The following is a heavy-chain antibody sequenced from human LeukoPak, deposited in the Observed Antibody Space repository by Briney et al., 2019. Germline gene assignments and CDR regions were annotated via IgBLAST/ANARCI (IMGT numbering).Heavy chain of an antibody. Sequence: PGGSLRLSCAASGFTFSNYVMNWVRQAPGKGLEWVTFIQKDGRSKFYADSVKGRFTISRDNSKKTVYLQMSSLTIEDTAVYYCAKEPGEGGSAFDYWGQGTLVTVYS. CDR2: IQKDGRSK. CDR1: GFTFSNYV. D-gene: IGHD3-16*01. CDR3: AKEPGEGGSAFDY. J-gene: IGHJ4*02. V-gene: IGHV3-30*02.